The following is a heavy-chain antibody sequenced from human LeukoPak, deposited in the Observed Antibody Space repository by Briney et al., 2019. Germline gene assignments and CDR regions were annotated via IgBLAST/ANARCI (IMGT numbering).Heavy chain of an antibody. Sequence: ASVKVSCKASGYTFTGYYMHWVRQAPGQGLEWMGWINPNSGGTDYAQKFQGRVTMTRDTSISTAYMELSRLRSDDTAVYYCARDEYSSGWFPFDYWGQGTLVTVSS. V-gene: IGHV1-2*02. D-gene: IGHD6-19*01. CDR2: INPNSGGT. CDR1: GYTFTGYY. CDR3: ARDEYSSGWFPFDY. J-gene: IGHJ4*02.